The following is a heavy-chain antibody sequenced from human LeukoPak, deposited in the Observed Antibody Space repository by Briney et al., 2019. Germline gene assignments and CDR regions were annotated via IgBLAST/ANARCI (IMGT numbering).Heavy chain of an antibody. V-gene: IGHV4-59*08. CDR1: GGAISSYY. D-gene: IGHD2-15*01. J-gene: IGHJ3*02. CDR2: MFYSGGT. CDR3: ARGRGEVVIAAWDVFDI. Sequence: SETLSLTCAVHGGAISSYYWSWIRQPPGQGLEWIACMFYSGGTNYKPSLKSRVTISIDTSKNQFSLSLSSVTAADTAVYYCARGRGEVVIAAWDVFDIWGQGTMVTVSS.